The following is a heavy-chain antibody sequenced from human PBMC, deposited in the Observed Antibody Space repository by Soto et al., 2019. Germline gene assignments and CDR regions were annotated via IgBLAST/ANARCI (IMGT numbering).Heavy chain of an antibody. D-gene: IGHD3-10*01. CDR1: GNTFASHG. Sequence: ASVKVSCKASGNTFASHGFSWVRQAPGQGLEWMGWISGFNGQTNYALKFQGRVTLTTDTSTSTAYMELRSLRSDDTAVYFCARVDPRGVAVVRDYWGQGTLVTVS. J-gene: IGHJ4*02. CDR2: ISGFNGQT. V-gene: IGHV1-18*01. CDR3: ARVDPRGVAVVRDY.